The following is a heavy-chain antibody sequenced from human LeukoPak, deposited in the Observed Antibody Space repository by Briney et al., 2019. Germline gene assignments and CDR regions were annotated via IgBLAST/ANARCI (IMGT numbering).Heavy chain of an antibody. J-gene: IGHJ4*02. CDR3: ARDSHHYDFWSGSNFDY. D-gene: IGHD3-3*01. CDR1: GFTFSSYS. Sequence: GGSLRLSCAASGFTFSSYSMNWVRQAPGKGLEWVSYISSSSSTIYYADSVKGRFTISRDNAKNSLYLQMNSLRAEDTAVYYCARDSHHYDFWSGSNFDYWGQGTLVTVSS. CDR2: ISSSSSTI. V-gene: IGHV3-48*01.